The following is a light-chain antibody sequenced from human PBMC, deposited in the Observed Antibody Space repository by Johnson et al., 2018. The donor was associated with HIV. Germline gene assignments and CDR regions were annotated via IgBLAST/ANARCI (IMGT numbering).Light chain of an antibody. CDR1: SSNIGNNY. V-gene: IGLV1-51*02. Sequence: QSVLTQPPSVSAAPGQKVTISCSGSSSNIGNNYVSWYQQLPGTAPKLLIYENNKRPSGIPDRFSGSKSVTSATLDITGLQPGDEADYYCGTWDSSLSAGGFVFGTGTKVTVL. CDR2: ENN. J-gene: IGLJ1*01. CDR3: GTWDSSLSAGGFV.